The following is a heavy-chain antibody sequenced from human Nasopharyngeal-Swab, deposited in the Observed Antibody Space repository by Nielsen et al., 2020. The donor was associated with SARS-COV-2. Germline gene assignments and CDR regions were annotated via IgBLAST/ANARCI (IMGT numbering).Heavy chain of an antibody. V-gene: IGHV4-59*08. D-gene: IGHD4-17*01. CDR3: ARSYGDYVWFDP. CDR2: IYYSGST. Sequence: ESLKISCTVSSGSISSYYWSWIRQPPGKGLEWIGYIYYSGSTNYNPSLKSRVTISVDTSKNQFSLKLSSVTAADTAVYYCARSYGDYVWFDPWGQGTLVTVSS. J-gene: IGHJ5*02. CDR1: SGSISSYY.